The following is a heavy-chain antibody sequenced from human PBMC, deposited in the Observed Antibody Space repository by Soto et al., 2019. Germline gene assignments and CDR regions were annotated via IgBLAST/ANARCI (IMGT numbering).Heavy chain of an antibody. CDR2: LSGSGGST. Sequence: LRLSCAASGFSFHTYAMGWVRQAPGKGLEWVSSLSGSGGSTNYADSVKGRFTISSDNSKDTLYLQMNNLRAEDTAMYYCAKDLRDWGFFDYWGLGTLVTVS. D-gene: IGHD3-16*01. J-gene: IGHJ4*02. CDR1: GFSFHTYA. CDR3: AKDLRDWGFFDY. V-gene: IGHV3-23*01.